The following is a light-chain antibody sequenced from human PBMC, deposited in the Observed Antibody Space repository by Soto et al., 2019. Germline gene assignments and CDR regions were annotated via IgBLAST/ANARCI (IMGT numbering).Light chain of an antibody. CDR2: DAS. CDR3: QKRSNWPPIT. CDR1: QSVSSY. V-gene: IGKV3-11*01. Sequence: EIVVTQSPATLSLSPGERATLSCRARQSVSSYLAWYQQKPGQAPRLLIYDASNRATGIPARFSGSGSGTAFTLTISCLEPEDFSGYYCQKRSNWPPITFGGGTQVEIK. J-gene: IGKJ4*01.